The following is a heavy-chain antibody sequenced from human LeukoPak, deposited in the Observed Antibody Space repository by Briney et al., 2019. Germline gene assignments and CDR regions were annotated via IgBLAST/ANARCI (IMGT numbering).Heavy chain of an antibody. V-gene: IGHV3-23*01. J-gene: IGHJ5*01. CDR1: GFTFSNYA. D-gene: IGHD2-2*01. CDR3: AKAPREYCSSTSCPNWFDS. Sequence: GGSLRLSCAASGFTFSNYAMSWVRQAPGKGLQWVSALSGSGGSTYYADPVKGRFTISRDNSKNTLYLQMSSLRAEDTAVYFCAKAPREYCSSTSCPNWFDSWGQGTLVTVSS. CDR2: LSGSGGST.